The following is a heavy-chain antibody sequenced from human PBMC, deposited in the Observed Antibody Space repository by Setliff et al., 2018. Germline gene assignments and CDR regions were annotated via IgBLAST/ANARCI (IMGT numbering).Heavy chain of an antibody. CDR1: GGSFSGYH. CDR3: ARAVPRGATPDYWYFDL. J-gene: IGHJ2*01. CDR2: IYHSGST. D-gene: IGHD2-2*01. V-gene: IGHV4-34*01. Sequence: SETLSLTCAVYGGSFSGYHWSWIRQAPGKGLEWIGSIYHSGSTYFNPSLKSRVTISVDTSKNQFSLKLNSVTAADTTVYYCARAVPRGATPDYWYFDLWGRCTLVTVSS.